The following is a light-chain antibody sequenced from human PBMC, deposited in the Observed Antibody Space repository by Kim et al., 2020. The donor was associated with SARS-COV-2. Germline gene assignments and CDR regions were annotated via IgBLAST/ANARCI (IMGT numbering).Light chain of an antibody. J-gene: IGLJ3*02. CDR2: SND. CDR1: SSNIGSNT. V-gene: IGLV1-44*01. CDR3: GTWDDSLRGRV. Sequence: GQRVTISCSGSSSNIGSNTVNWYQQLPGTAPKLLIYSNDQRPSGVPDRFSGSKSGTSASLAISGLQSDDEADYYCGTWDDSLRGRVFGGGTQLTVL.